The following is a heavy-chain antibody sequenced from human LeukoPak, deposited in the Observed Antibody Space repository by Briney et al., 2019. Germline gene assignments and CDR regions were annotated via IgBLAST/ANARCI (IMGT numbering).Heavy chain of an antibody. CDR1: GFTFSSYS. CDR3: ARASGDGRRAFDI. J-gene: IGHJ3*02. V-gene: IGHV3-48*02. Sequence: QPGGPLRLSCAASGFTFSSYSMNWVRQAPGKGLEWVSYISSSSSSIYYADSVKGRFTISRDNAKNSLYLQMNSLRDEDTAVYYCARASGDGRRAFDIWGQGTMVTVSS. CDR2: ISSSSSSI. D-gene: IGHD7-27*01.